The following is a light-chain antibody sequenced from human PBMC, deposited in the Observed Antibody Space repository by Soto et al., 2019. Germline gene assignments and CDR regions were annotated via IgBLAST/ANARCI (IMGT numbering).Light chain of an antibody. Sequence: SQSVTSNYLACYQQKAGHAPSLLMYGAYTRGTGLPARFSGSGSGTVFTIIISRLEPEYSTVYYYQHYSTPPGTFGQGTKVDIK. CDR3: QHYSTPPGT. CDR1: QSVTSNY. CDR2: GAY. V-gene: IGKV3-20*01. J-gene: IGKJ1*01.